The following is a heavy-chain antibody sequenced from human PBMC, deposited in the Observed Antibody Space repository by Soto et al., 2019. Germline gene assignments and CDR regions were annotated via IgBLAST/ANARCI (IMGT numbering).Heavy chain of an antibody. CDR2: IYYSGST. Sequence: SENLSLTCTGSGGSPSSSSYFLGWIRQPPGKGLEWIGSIYYSGSTYYNPSLKSRVTISVDTSKNQFSLKLSSVTAADTAVYYCARDTYSGRDYWGQGTLVTSPQ. V-gene: IGHV4-39*01. D-gene: IGHD1-26*01. CDR1: GGSPSSSSYF. J-gene: IGHJ4*02. CDR3: ARDTYSGRDY.